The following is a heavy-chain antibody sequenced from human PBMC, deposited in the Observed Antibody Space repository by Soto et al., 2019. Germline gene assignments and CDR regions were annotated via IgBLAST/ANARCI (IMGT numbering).Heavy chain of an antibody. J-gene: IGHJ6*02. Sequence: GGSLRLSCVASEFTFSGYAMYWVRQAPGKGLEWVALISFDGSNKYYADAVKGRFTISRDNSKKTLYLQMNSLRAEDTAVYYCARPAEYCTSANCRYSYYALDVWGQGTTVTVS. V-gene: IGHV3-30*04. D-gene: IGHD2-8*02. CDR3: ARPAEYCTSANCRYSYYALDV. CDR1: EFTFSGYA. CDR2: ISFDGSNK.